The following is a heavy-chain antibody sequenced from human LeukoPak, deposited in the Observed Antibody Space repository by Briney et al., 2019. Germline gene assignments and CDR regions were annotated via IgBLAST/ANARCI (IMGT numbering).Heavy chain of an antibody. V-gene: IGHV5-51*01. CDR3: ARHGPYYYDSSGYPGGY. CDR1: GYSFTSYW. J-gene: IGHJ4*02. D-gene: IGHD3-22*01. CDR2: IYPGDSDT. Sequence: GESLKISCKGSGYSFTSYWIGWVRQMPGKGLEWMGIIYPGDSDTRYSPSFQGQVTISADKSISTAYLQWSSLKASDTAMYYCARHGPYYYDSSGYPGGYWSQGTLVTVSS.